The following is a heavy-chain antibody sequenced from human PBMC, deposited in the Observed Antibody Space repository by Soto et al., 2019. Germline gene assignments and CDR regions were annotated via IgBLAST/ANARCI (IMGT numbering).Heavy chain of an antibody. Sequence: SGGALRLSFSAPGFTLSSYWMHWGPPAPGKGLVWVSRINSDGSSTSYADSVKGRFTISRDNAKNTLYLQMNSLRAEDTAVYYCASVYYDFWSGYYLDYWGQGTLVTVSS. CDR2: INSDGSST. CDR3: ASVYYDFWSGYYLDY. CDR1: GFTLSSYW. J-gene: IGHJ4*02. V-gene: IGHV3-74*01. D-gene: IGHD3-3*01.